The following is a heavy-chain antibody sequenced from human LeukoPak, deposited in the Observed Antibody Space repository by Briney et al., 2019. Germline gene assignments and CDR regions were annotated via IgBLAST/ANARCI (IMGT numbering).Heavy chain of an antibody. Sequence: ASVKVSCKASGYTVTGYYMHWVRQAPGQGLEWMGRINPNSGGTNCAQTFQGGVTMTRDTSISTAYRELSRLRSDDTAVYYCASNPVYCSGGSCYFFGAFDIWGQGTMVTVSS. J-gene: IGHJ3*02. CDR2: INPNSGGT. V-gene: IGHV1-2*06. CDR3: ASNPVYCSGGSCYFFGAFDI. D-gene: IGHD2-15*01. CDR1: GYTVTGYY.